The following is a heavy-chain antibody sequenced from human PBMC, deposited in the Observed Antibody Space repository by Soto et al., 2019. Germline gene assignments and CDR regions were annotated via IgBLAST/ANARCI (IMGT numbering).Heavy chain of an antibody. V-gene: IGHV3-21*01. D-gene: IGHD3-3*01. CDR2: ISSSSSYI. CDR1: GFTFSSYS. CDR3: STYYDFWSGYPIYYFDY. J-gene: IGHJ4*02. Sequence: GGSLRLSCAASGFTFSSYSMNWVRQAPGKGLEWVSSISSSSSYIYYADSVKGRFTISRDNAKNSLYLQMNSLRAEDTAVYYCSTYYDFWSGYPIYYFDYWGQGTLVTVSS.